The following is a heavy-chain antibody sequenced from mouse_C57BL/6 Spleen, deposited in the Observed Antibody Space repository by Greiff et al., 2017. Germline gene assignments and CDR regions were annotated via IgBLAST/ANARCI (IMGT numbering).Heavy chain of an antibody. D-gene: IGHD2-1*01. J-gene: IGHJ2*01. CDR3: ARAYGNYFDY. Sequence: VQLKESGPGLAKPSQTLSLTCSVTGYSNTSDYWNWIRKFPGNKLEYMGYISYSGSTYYNPSLKSRISITRDKSKNQYYLQLNSVTTEDTATYCCARAYGNYFDYWGKGTTLTVSS. CDR1: GYSNTSDY. V-gene: IGHV3-8*01. CDR2: ISYSGST.